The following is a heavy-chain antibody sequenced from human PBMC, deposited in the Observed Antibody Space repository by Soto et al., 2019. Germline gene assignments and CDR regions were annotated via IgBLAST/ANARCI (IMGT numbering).Heavy chain of an antibody. CDR3: AKKGPDYYYGMDV. J-gene: IGHJ6*02. Sequence: ETLSLTCAVYGGSFSGYYWSWIRQPPGKGLEWVSAISGSGGSTYYADSVKGRFTISRDNSKNTLYLQMNSLRAEDTAVYYCAKKGPDYYYGMDVWGQGTTVTVSS. CDR1: GGSFSGYY. V-gene: IGHV3-23*01. CDR2: ISGSGGST.